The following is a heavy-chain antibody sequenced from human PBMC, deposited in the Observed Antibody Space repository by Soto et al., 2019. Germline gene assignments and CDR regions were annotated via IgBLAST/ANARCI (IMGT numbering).Heavy chain of an antibody. D-gene: IGHD3-10*01. J-gene: IGHJ5*02. V-gene: IGHV4-34*01. Sequence: SETLSLTCAVYGGSFSGYYWSWIRQPPGKGLEWIGEINHSGSTNYNPSLKSRVTISVDTSKNQFSLKLSSVTAADTAVYYCARKRGIIMVRGVIIRNPLCWFAPWAQGTLVPVSS. CDR3: ARKRGIIMVRGVIIRNPLCWFAP. CDR1: GGSFSGYY. CDR2: INHSGST.